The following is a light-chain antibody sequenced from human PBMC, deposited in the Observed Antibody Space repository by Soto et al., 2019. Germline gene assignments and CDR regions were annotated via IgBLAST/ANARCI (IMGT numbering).Light chain of an antibody. CDR3: SSYTTISTVV. CDR1: SSDVGAYNY. Sequence: QPVLTQPASVSGSPGQSITISCTGTSSDVGAYNYVSWYQHHPGKAPKLMIYEVSNRPSGVSDRFSGSKSGNTASLTISGLQAEDEADYYCSSYTTISTVVFGGGTKVTVL. J-gene: IGLJ2*01. CDR2: EVS. V-gene: IGLV2-14*01.